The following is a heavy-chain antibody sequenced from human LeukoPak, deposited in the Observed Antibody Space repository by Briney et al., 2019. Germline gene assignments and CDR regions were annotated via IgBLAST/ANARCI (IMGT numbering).Heavy chain of an antibody. D-gene: IGHD3-22*01. V-gene: IGHV1-8*02. CDR1: GYTFTSYD. Sequence: ASVKVSCKASGYTFTSYDINWVRQATGQGLEWMGWMNPNSGNTGYAQKFQGRVTMTRDTAISTAYMELRRLRSDDTAVYYCARERDYYDRGPLDYWGQGTLVTVSS. CDR2: MNPNSGNT. CDR3: ARERDYYDRGPLDY. J-gene: IGHJ4*02.